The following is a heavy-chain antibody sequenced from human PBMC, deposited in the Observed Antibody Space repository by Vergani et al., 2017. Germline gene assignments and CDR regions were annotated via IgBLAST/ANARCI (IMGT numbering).Heavy chain of an antibody. CDR1: GFTFSNSA. D-gene: IGHD3-16*02. Sequence: EVHLLESGGGQVEAGGSLRLSCVASGFTFSNSAMSCVRQTSGKGLEWVSAISGHGARTYYADSVKGRFTISRDNAKNTVYLQMNSLKAADMATYYCARKERGYTAPLVGDLGQGTLGT. V-gene: IGHV3-23*01. CDR2: ISGHGART. J-gene: IGHJ1*01. CDR3: ARKERGYTAPLVGD.